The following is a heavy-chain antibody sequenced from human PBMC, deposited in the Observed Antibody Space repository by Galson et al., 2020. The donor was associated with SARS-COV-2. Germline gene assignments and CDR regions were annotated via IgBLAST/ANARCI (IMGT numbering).Heavy chain of an antibody. CDR3: ARDEGIRGYNYGRLYYGMDV. J-gene: IGHJ6*02. CDR2: ISTSSSYP. D-gene: IGHD5-18*01. V-gene: IGHV3-21*01. CDR1: GFPFRPYS. Sequence: GSLRLSSEASGFPFRPYSENCVRLAPGKGLECVSSISTSSSYPYYVDSVKGRFSIPRDNPRNSLYLQTNSLRAEDTAVYYCARDEGIRGYNYGRLYYGMDVWGQGTTVTVSS.